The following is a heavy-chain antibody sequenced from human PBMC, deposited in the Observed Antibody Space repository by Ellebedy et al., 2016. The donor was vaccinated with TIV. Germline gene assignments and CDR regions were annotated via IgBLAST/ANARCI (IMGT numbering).Heavy chain of an antibody. J-gene: IGHJ4*02. Sequence: GGSLRLSXAASGFTFSSYAMSWVRQAPGKGLEWVSSISGSGGSTYYADSVKGRFTISRDNSKNSLYLQMNSLRAEDTAVYYCAKDSLEGSYNYFDYWGQGTLVTVSS. V-gene: IGHV3-23*01. CDR3: AKDSLEGSYNYFDY. CDR2: ISGSGGST. CDR1: GFTFSSYA. D-gene: IGHD1-26*01.